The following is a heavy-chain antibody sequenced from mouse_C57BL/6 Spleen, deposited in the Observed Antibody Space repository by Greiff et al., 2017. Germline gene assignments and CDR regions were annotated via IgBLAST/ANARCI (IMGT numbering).Heavy chain of an antibody. J-gene: IGHJ1*03. Sequence: QVQLQQPGAELVRPGSSVKLSCKASGYTFTSYWMHWVKQRPIQGLEWIGNIDPSDSETHSNQKFKDKATLTVDKSSSTAYRQLSSLTSEDSAVYYCASTVVAPYGYFDVWGTGTTVTVSS. CDR1: GYTFTSYW. V-gene: IGHV1-52*01. CDR2: IDPSDSET. CDR3: ASTVVAPYGYFDV. D-gene: IGHD1-1*01.